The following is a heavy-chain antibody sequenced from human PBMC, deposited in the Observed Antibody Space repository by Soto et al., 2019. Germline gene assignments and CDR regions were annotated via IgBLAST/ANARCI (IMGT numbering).Heavy chain of an antibody. CDR1: GFTFSNYG. CDR3: ARGLHSLFDY. Sequence: LRLSCAASGFTFSNYGMHWVRQAPGKGLEWVAVIWYDGNNKYYADSVKGRFTISRDNSNNTLYVQMTSLRAEDTAVHYCARGLHSLFDYWGQGTLVTVSS. D-gene: IGHD2-21*01. V-gene: IGHV3-33*01. J-gene: IGHJ4*02. CDR2: IWYDGNNK.